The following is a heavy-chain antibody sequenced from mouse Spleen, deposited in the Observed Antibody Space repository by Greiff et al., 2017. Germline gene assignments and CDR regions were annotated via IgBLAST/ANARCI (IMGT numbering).Heavy chain of an antibody. V-gene: IGHV1-50*01. Sequence: QVQLQQSGAELVKPGASVKLSCKASGYTFTSYWMQWVKQRPGQGLEWIGEIDPSDSYTNYNQKFKGKATLTVDTSSSTAYMQLSSLTSEDSAVYYCARTLYGSSTGFAYWGQGTLVTVSA. D-gene: IGHD1-1*01. CDR1: GYTFTSYW. CDR2: IDPSDSYT. CDR3: ARTLYGSSTGFAY. J-gene: IGHJ3*01.